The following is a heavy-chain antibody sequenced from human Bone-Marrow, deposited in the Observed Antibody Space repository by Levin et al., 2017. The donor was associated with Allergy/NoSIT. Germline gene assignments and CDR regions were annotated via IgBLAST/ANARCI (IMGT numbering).Heavy chain of an antibody. Sequence: ETLSLTCTVSGGSISSYYWSWIRQPPGKGLEWIGYIYYSGSTNYNPSLKSRVTISVDTSKNQFSLKLSSVTAADTAVYYCARGGWELLNWFDPWGQGTLVTVSS. CDR2: IYYSGST. D-gene: IGHD1-26*01. CDR3: ARGGWELLNWFDP. V-gene: IGHV4-59*01. J-gene: IGHJ5*02. CDR1: GGSISSYY.